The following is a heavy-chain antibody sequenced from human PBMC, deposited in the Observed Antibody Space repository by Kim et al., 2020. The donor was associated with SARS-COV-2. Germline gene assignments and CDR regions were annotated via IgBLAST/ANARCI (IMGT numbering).Heavy chain of an antibody. J-gene: IGHJ5*02. V-gene: IGHV1-3*01. CDR2: INAGNGNT. CDR3: ARAQDYGVWFDP. Sequence: ASVKVSCKASGYTFTSYAMHWVRQAPGQRLEWMGWINAGNGNTKYSQKFQGRVTITRDTSASTAYMELSSLRSEDTAVYYCARAQDYGVWFDPWGQGTLVTVSS. CDR1: GYTFTSYA. D-gene: IGHD4-17*01.